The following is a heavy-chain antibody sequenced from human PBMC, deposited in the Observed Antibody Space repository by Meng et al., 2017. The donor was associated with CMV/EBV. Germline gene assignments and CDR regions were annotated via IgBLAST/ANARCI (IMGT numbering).Heavy chain of an antibody. J-gene: IGHJ5*02. CDR2: INHSGST. V-gene: IGHV4-34*01. D-gene: IGHD3-22*01. Sequence: SLSGSYWSWLRQPPGKGLEWIGEINHSGSTNYNPSLKSRVTISVDTSKNQFSLKLSSVTAADTAVYYCARGERNYDSSGYTTNWFDPWGQGTLVTVSS. CDR3: ARGERNYDSSGYTTNWFDP. CDR1: SLSGSY.